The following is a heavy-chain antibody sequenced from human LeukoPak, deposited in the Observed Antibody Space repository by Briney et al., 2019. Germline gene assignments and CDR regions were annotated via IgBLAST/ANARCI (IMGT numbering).Heavy chain of an antibody. V-gene: IGHV3-48*01. CDR1: GFTFSTYS. J-gene: IGHJ4*02. CDR2: IDTGTSTI. Sequence: GSLRLSCAASGFTFSTYSMNWVRQAPGKGLEWVSYIDTGTSTIYYADSVKGRFTISRDNSKNTLYLQMNSLRAEDTAVYYCARGPSGYHNTGGQGTLVTVSS. D-gene: IGHD5-12*01. CDR3: ARGPSGYHNT.